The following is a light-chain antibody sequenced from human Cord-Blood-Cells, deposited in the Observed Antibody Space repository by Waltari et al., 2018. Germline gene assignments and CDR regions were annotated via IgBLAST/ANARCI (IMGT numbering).Light chain of an antibody. CDR1: QSLLHSNGYNY. J-gene: IGKJ2*01. V-gene: IGKV2-28*01. CDR2: LGS. CDR3: MQALQTPYT. Sequence: DIVMTQSPLSLPVTPGEPASISCRSSQSLLHSNGYNYLDWYLQKPGQSPQLLIYLGSNRASGVPDRFSGSGSGTDFTLKISRVEAENVGVYCCMQALQTPYTFSQGTKLELK.